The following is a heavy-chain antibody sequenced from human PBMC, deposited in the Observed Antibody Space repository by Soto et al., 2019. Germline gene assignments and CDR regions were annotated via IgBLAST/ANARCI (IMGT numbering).Heavy chain of an antibody. Sequence: GASVKVSCKASGYTFSGFYMHWVRQAPGQGLEWMGWINTGNGKTKYSQNFQGRLTITRDTSATTLYMELSSLRSEDTTVYYCVRFSGIPVWGQGTLVTVSS. V-gene: IGHV1-3*04. J-gene: IGHJ4*02. CDR1: GYTFSGFY. CDR3: VRFSGIPV. CDR2: INTGNGKT. D-gene: IGHD1-1*01.